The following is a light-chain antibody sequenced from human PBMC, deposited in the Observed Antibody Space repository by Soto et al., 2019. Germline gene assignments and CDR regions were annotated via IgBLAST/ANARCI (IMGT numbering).Light chain of an antibody. Sequence: QSVLTQPPSVSGAPGQRVTISCTGSSSNIGAGYDVHWYQQLPGTAPKLLIFANNNRPSGVPDRFSGSKSGSSASLAITGLQAEDEADYYCQSYDSSLSGSLFGGGTKLTV. CDR3: QSYDSSLSGSL. V-gene: IGLV1-40*01. J-gene: IGLJ2*01. CDR1: SSNIGAGYD. CDR2: ANN.